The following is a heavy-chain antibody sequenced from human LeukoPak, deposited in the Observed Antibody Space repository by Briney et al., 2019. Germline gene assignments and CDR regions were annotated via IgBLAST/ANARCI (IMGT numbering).Heavy chain of an antibody. D-gene: IGHD2-2*02. CDR1: GFTFSSYW. V-gene: IGHV3-7*01. CDR2: IKQDGSEK. Sequence: GGSLRLSCAASGFTFSSYWMSWVRQAPGKGLEWVANIKQDGSEKYYVDSVKGRFTISRDNAKNSLYLQMNSLRAEDTAVYYCARTYQLLYDDAFDIWGQGTMVTVSS. CDR3: ARTYQLLYDDAFDI. J-gene: IGHJ3*02.